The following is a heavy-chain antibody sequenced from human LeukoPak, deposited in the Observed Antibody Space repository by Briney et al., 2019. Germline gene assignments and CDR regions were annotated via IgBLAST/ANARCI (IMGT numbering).Heavy chain of an antibody. D-gene: IGHD3-22*01. CDR1: GYTFTGYY. J-gene: IGHJ4*02. V-gene: IGHV1-2*02. Sequence: ASVKVSCKASGYTFTGYYMHWVRQAPGQGLEWMGWINPNSGGTNYAQKFQGRVTMTRDTSISTAYMELSRLRSDDTAVYYCARDQSYPFDSSGFDYWGQGTLVTVSS. CDR3: ARDQSYPFDSSGFDY. CDR2: INPNSGGT.